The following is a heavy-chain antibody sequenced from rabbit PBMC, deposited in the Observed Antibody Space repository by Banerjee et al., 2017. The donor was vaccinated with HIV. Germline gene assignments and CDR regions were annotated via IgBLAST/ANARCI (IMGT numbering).Heavy chain of an antibody. J-gene: IGHJ4*01. CDR2: IYAGSSGNT. V-gene: IGHV1S45*01. CDR3: ARDIMLVV. CDR1: GFSFSGGYY. Sequence: QEQLEESGGDLVKPEGSLTLTCTASGFSFSGGYYMCWVRQAPGKGLEWIACIYAGSSGNTYYANWAKGRFTISKTSSTTVTLQMTSLTAADTATYFCARDIMLVVWGPGTLVTVS. D-gene: IGHD4-2*01.